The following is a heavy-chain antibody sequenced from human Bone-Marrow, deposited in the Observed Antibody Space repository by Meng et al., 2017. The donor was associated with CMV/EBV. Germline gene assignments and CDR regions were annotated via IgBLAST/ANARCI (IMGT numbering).Heavy chain of an antibody. V-gene: IGHV3-72*01. D-gene: IGHD1-1*01. Sequence: GESLKISCAASGFIFSDHYMDWVRQAPGKGLEWVGRSRNKANRYTTEYAASVKGRFTISRDESKNSLYLQMNSLKTEDTAVFYCVRGYNSFDSWGQGTRVTVSS. CDR2: SRNKANRYTT. J-gene: IGHJ4*02. CDR3: VRGYNSFDS. CDR1: GFIFSDHY.